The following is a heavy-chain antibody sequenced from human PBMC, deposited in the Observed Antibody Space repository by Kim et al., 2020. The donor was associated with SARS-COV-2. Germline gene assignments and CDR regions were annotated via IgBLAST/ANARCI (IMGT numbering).Heavy chain of an antibody. Sequence: SETLSLTCTVSGGSISSSSYYWGWIRQPPGKGLEWIGSIYYSGSTYYNPSLKSRVTIPVDTSKNQFSLKLSSVTAADTAVYYCARSLGAGPSTIFGVVIIPDAFDIWGQGTMVTVSS. D-gene: IGHD3-3*01. CDR3: ARSLGAGPSTIFGVVIIPDAFDI. CDR1: GGSISSSSYY. V-gene: IGHV4-39*01. J-gene: IGHJ3*02. CDR2: IYYSGST.